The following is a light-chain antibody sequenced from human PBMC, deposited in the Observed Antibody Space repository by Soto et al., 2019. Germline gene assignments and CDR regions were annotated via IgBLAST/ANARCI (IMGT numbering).Light chain of an antibody. Sequence: EIVMTQSPATLSVSPGERATLSCRASQSVSSNLAWYQQKPGQAPRLLIYGASTRATGIPARFSGSGSGTDFSLTISGLQSEDFAVYYCQQYDNWPPYTFGPGTKLEIK. V-gene: IGKV3-15*01. J-gene: IGKJ2*01. CDR1: QSVSSN. CDR3: QQYDNWPPYT. CDR2: GAS.